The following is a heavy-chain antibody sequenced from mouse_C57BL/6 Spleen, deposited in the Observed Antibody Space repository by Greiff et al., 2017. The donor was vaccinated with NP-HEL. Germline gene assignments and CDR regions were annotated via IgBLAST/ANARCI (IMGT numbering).Heavy chain of an antibody. CDR1: GFTFSSYA. D-gene: IGHD2-14*01. V-gene: IGHV5-4*01. J-gene: IGHJ4*01. Sequence: EVQRVESGGGLVKPGGSLKLSCAASGFTFSSYAMSWVRQTPEKRLEWVATISDGGSYTYYPDNVKGRFTISRDNAKNNLYLQMSHLKSEDTAMYYCARERDRGAMDYWGQGTSVTVSS. CDR2: ISDGGSYT. CDR3: ARERDRGAMDY.